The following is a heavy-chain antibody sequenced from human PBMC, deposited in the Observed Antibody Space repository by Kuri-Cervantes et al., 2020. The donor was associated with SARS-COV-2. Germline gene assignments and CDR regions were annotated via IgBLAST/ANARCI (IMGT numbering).Heavy chain of an antibody. V-gene: IGHV3-11*05. Sequence: GGSLRLSCAASGFTFSDYYMSWIRQAPGKGLEWVSYISSSSSYTNYADSVKGRFTISRDNAKSSLYLQMNSLRAEDTAVYYCARDLNGGSDYWGQGTLVTVSS. CDR2: ISSSSSYT. CDR3: ARDLNGGSDY. D-gene: IGHD3-10*01. CDR1: GFTFSDYY. J-gene: IGHJ4*02.